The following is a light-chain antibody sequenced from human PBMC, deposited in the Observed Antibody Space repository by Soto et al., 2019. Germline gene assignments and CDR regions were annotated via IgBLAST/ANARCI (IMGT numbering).Light chain of an antibody. Sequence: DIQLTQSPSFLSASVGDRVTITCRASQCLSSDLAWYQQKPGNAHKLLIYAASTLQSGVPSRFSGSGSGKEFALPISSLQPEEFATYYCRQLNSYPITFGQGTRLEI. CDR1: QCLSSD. V-gene: IGKV1-9*01. CDR2: AAS. J-gene: IGKJ5*01. CDR3: RQLNSYPIT.